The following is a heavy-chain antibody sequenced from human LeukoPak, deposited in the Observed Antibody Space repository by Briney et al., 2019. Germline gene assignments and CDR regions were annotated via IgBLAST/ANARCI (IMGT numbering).Heavy chain of an antibody. CDR3: ARDRDYQRTTGYYDAFDI. V-gene: IGHV3-7*01. J-gene: IGHJ3*02. CDR2: IKQDGSEK. Sequence: GGSLRLFCAASGFTFSSYWMSWVRQAPGKGLEWVANIKQDGSEKYYVDSVKGRFTISRDNAKNSLYLQMNNLRAEDTAVYYCARDRDYQRTTGYYDAFDIWGQGTMVIVSS. D-gene: IGHD3-9*01. CDR1: GFTFSSYW.